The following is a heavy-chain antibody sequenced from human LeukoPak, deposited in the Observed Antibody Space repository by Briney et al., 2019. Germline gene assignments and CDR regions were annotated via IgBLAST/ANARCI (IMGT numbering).Heavy chain of an antibody. CDR1: GFTFSSYG. J-gene: IGHJ6*04. CDR3: ARDLITMVRGVIKGRDRNYYYYGMDV. V-gene: IGHV3-33*01. Sequence: GGSLRLSCAASGFTFSSYGMHWVRQAPGKGLEWVAVIWYDGSNKYYADSVKGRFTISRDNSKNTLYLQMNSLRAEDTAVYYCARDLITMVRGVIKGRDRNYYYYGMDVWGEGTTVTVSS. D-gene: IGHD3-10*01. CDR2: IWYDGSNK.